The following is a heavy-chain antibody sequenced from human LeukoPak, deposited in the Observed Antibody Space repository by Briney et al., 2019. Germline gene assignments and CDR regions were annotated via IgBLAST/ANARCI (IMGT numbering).Heavy chain of an antibody. CDR3: ARDFPRSYDSFDI. CDR2: ISAYNGNT. J-gene: IGHJ3*02. D-gene: IGHD1-26*01. Sequence: ASVKVSCKASGYTFTSYGISWVRQAPGQGVEWMGWISAYNGNTNYAQKLQGRVNMTTDTYTSTAYMEMRSLRSADTAVYYCARDFPRSYDSFDIWGQGTMVTVSS. CDR1: GYTFTSYG. V-gene: IGHV1-18*01.